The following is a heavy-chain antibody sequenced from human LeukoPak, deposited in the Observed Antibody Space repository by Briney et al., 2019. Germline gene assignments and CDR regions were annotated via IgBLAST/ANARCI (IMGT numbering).Heavy chain of an antibody. Sequence: GGSLRLSCAAVGFTFRDYAMSWVRQSPARGLEWVSSLRGDGETFYADSVKGGFTLSRDHSRNTVFLQLNNLRVEDTAIYYCAKASWVSNVDAVLWGQGTVVTVSS. J-gene: IGHJ4*02. CDR3: AKASWVSNVDAVL. V-gene: IGHV3-23*01. D-gene: IGHD3-16*01. CDR1: GFTFRDYA. CDR2: LRGDGET.